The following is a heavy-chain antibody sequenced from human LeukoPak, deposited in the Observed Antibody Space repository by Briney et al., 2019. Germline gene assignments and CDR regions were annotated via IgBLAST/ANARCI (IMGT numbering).Heavy chain of an antibody. CDR3: ARLGCSGGSCYSGH. Sequence: PGGSLRLSCAASGFTFSTSAMSWVRQAPGKGLEWIGSIYYSGRTYYNPSLKSRVTISVDTSKNQFSLKLSSVTAADTAVYYCARLGCSGGSCYSGHWGQGTLVTVSS. J-gene: IGHJ4*02. V-gene: IGHV4-39*01. D-gene: IGHD2-15*01. CDR2: IYYSGRT. CDR1: GFTFSTSA.